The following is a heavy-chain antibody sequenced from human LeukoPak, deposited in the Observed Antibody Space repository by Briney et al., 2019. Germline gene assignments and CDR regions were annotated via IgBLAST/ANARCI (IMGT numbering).Heavy chain of an antibody. D-gene: IGHD1-7*01. CDR3: ARVPGTTLFRRYYYYMDV. CDR2: INHSGST. V-gene: IGHV4-34*01. CDR1: GGSFSGYY. J-gene: IGHJ6*03. Sequence: TSETLSLTCAVYGGSFSGYYWSWIRQPPRKGLEWIGEINHSGSTNYSPSLKSRVTTSVDTSKNQFSLKLSSVTAADTAVYYCARVPGTTLFRRYYYYMDVWGKGTTVTVSS.